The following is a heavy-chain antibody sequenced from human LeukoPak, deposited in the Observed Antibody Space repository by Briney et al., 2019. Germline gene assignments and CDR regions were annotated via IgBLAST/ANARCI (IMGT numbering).Heavy chain of an antibody. CDR1: GFIFNRNA. CDR3: ARGGATTRRPIDS. V-gene: IGHV3-64*01. D-gene: IGHD1-26*01. J-gene: IGHJ4*02. CDR2: ISSNGGST. Sequence: GGSLRLSCTASGFIFNRNAMHWVRQAPGKGLEYLSAISSNGGSTEYATSVKGRFTISRDNSKNTLYLQMGTLRAEDTAVYFCARGGATTRRPIDSWGQGTLVTVS.